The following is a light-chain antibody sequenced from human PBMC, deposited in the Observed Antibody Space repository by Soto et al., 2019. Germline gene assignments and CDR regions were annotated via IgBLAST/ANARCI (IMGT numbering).Light chain of an antibody. CDR1: QSVRSSF. Sequence: EIVLTQSPATLSLSPGERATLSCRASQSVRSSFFAWYQQKPGQAPRLLIYDVSIRATGIPDRFSGSGSGTDFTLTINRLEPEDFAVYYCQQYENLVMYTFGQGTKLEIK. CDR2: DVS. V-gene: IGKV3-20*01. CDR3: QQYENLVMYT. J-gene: IGKJ2*01.